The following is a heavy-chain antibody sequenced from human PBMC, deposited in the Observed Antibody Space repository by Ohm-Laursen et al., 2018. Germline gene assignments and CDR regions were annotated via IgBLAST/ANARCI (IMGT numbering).Heavy chain of an antibody. J-gene: IGHJ4*02. V-gene: IGHV3-23*01. D-gene: IGHD3-22*01. CDR2: ISDNSDST. Sequence: SLRLSCAASGFTFNNFGMNWVRQAPGKGLEWVSGISDNSDSTYYADSVKGRFTISRDNSKNTLYLQLNSLRVEDTAVYHCAKGYTSRGYAPNYWGQGTLATVSS. CDR3: AKGYTSRGYAPNY. CDR1: GFTFNNFG.